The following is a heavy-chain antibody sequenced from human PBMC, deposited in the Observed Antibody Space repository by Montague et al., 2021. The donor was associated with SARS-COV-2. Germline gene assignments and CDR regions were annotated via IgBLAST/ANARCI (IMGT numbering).Heavy chain of an antibody. Sequence: SETLSLTCTVSGGSISNYHWNWIRQPPGKGLEWIAYIYYSGSTNYNPSLQSRVTISVDTSRTQFSLRLTYVTAAHTAVYYCARQLRVRRTWPVGDYNPYGMDVWGQGTTVSVSS. CDR3: ARQLRVRRTWPVGDYNPYGMDV. J-gene: IGHJ6*02. V-gene: IGHV4-59*08. CDR1: GGSISNYH. CDR2: IYYSGST. D-gene: IGHD3-10*01.